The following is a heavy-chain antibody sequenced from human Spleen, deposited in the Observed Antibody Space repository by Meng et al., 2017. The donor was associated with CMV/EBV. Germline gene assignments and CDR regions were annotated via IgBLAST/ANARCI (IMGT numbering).Heavy chain of an antibody. D-gene: IGHD3-9*01. CDR3: AHRRDILTGYY. CDR1: GFSLSTSGVG. J-gene: IGHJ4*02. CDR2: IYWNDDK. V-gene: IGHV2-5*01. Sequence: TCNFSGFSLSTSGVGVGWIRQPPGKALEWLALIYWNDDKRYSPSLKSRLTITKDTSKNQVVLTMTNMDPVDTATYYCAHRRDILTGYYWGQGTLVTVSS.